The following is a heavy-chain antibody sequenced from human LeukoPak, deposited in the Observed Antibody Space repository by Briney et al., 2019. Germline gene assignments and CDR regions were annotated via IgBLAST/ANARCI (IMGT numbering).Heavy chain of an antibody. J-gene: IGHJ4*02. CDR1: GFTFSNYW. Sequence: GGSLRLPCAASGFTFSNYWMHWVRQAPGKGLVWVSRIDTDGGSTGYADSVKGRFTISRDNAKNTLFLQMNSLRAEDTAVYYCARDLGGGGGYWGQGTLVTVSS. CDR3: ARDLGGGGGY. CDR2: IDTDGGST. D-gene: IGHD3-16*01. V-gene: IGHV3-74*01.